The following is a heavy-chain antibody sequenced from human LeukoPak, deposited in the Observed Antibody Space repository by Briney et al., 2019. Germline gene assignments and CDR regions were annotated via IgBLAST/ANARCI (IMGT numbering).Heavy chain of an antibody. CDR3: ARGGVRVTHYYYYYGMDV. V-gene: IGHV4-34*01. CDR2: INHSGST. CDR1: GGSFSGYY. Sequence: SETLSLTCAVYGGSFSGYYWSWIRQPPGKGLEWIGEINHSGSTNYNPSLKSRVTISVDTSKNQFSLKLSSVTAADTAVYYCARGGVRVTHYYYYYGMDVWGQGTTVTVSS. J-gene: IGHJ6*02. D-gene: IGHD2-21*02.